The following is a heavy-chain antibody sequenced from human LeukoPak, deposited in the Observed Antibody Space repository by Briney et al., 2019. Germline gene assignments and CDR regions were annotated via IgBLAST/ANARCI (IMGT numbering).Heavy chain of an antibody. CDR1: GFTFSSYA. Sequence: PGGSLRLSCAASGFTFSSYAMSWVRQAPGKGLEWVSGIRSSGISTYYADSVKGRFTISRDDSKNTLYLQMNSLRAEDTAVYYCAKDRDRASMDVWGKETTVTVS. J-gene: IGHJ6*03. CDR3: AKDRDRASMDV. D-gene: IGHD3-10*01. V-gene: IGHV3-23*01. CDR2: IRSSGIST.